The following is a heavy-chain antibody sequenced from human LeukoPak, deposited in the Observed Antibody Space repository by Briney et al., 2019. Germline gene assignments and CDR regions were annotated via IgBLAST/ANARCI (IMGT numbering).Heavy chain of an antibody. Sequence: PSETLSLTCAVYGGSFSGYYWSWIRQPPGKGLEWIGEINHSGSTNYNPSLKSRVTISVDTSKNQFSLKLSSVTAADTAVYYCARGPIAAAGPGVWFGPWGQGTLVTVSS. CDR2: INHSGST. V-gene: IGHV4-34*01. CDR3: ARGPIAAAGPGVWFGP. J-gene: IGHJ5*02. CDR1: GGSFSGYY. D-gene: IGHD6-13*01.